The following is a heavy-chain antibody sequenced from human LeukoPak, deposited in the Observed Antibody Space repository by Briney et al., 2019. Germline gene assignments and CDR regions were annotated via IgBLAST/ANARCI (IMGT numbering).Heavy chain of an antibody. CDR2: INPNSGGT. V-gene: IGHV1-2*02. CDR3: TSVRAYSSAWFEY. CDR1: GYTFTAYY. Sequence: GASVKVSCKASGYTFTAYYIHWVRQAPGQGLEWMGWINPNSGGTNSAQKFQGRVIMTRETSINTAYMELSGLTSADTAVYYCTSVRAYSSAWFEYWGQRALVTVS. J-gene: IGHJ5*01. D-gene: IGHD6-25*01.